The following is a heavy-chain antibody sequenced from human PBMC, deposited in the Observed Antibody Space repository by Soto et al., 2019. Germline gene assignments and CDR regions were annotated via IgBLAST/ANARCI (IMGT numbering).Heavy chain of an antibody. V-gene: IGHV4-4*08. CDR1: GASIRNYY. CDR3: ASSARHPGDFFYYNGIGV. J-gene: IGHJ6*02. CDR2: VYTPDYT. D-gene: IGHD3-10*01. Sequence: PSETLSLTCSVSGASIRNYYWHWVRQLPGKGLEWIGYVYTPDYTRYNSSLQSRVTISVDTCKSQFSLRLNSVTAADTAVYYCASSARHPGDFFYYNGIGVLGQGTTVTLSS.